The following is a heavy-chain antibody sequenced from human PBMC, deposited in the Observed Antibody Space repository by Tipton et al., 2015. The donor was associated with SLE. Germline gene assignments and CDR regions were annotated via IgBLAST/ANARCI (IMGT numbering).Heavy chain of an antibody. Sequence: TLSLTCTVSGGSISSTNYYWSWIRQHPEKGLEWIGYIYYTGSTSYNPSLESRVTISVDTSKNHFSLRLTSVTAADSAVYFCARAPAVPAAYDSGGQGTLFPVSS. V-gene: IGHV4-31*03. D-gene: IGHD2-2*01. J-gene: IGHJ5*01. CDR1: GGSISSTNYY. CDR3: ARAPAVPAAYDS. CDR2: IYYTGST.